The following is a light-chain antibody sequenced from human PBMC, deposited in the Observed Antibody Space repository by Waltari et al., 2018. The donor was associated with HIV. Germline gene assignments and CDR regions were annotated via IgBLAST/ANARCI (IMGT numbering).Light chain of an antibody. J-gene: IGKJ1*01. CDR1: QNINSY. V-gene: IGKV1-39*01. CDR3: QQSYSTPQT. CDR2: AAS. Sequence: DIQMTQSPSSLSASVGDRVTITCRASQNINSYLNWYQQKPGKAPNLLIYAASSVQSGVPSRFSGSGSGTDFTLTISSLQPEDFATYHCQQSYSTPQTFGQGTKVDIK.